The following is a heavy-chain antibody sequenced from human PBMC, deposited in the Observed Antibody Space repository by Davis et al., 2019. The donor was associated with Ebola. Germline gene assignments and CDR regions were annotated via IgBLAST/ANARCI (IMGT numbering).Heavy chain of an antibody. V-gene: IGHV1-69*13. J-gene: IGHJ6*02. D-gene: IGHD3-10*01. CDR3: ARDWVVQGVHPLYGMDV. CDR1: AGTFSSYA. CDR2: IIPIFGTA. Sequence: SVKVSCKASAGTFSSYAISWVRQAPGQGLEWMGGIIPIFGTANYAQKFQGRVTITADESTSTAYMELSSLRSEDTAVYYCARDWVVQGVHPLYGMDVWGQGTTVTVSS.